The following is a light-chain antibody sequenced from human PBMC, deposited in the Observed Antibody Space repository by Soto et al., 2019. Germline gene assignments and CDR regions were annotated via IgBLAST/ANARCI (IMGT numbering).Light chain of an antibody. CDR3: QQGYSTPYT. V-gene: IGKV3-20*01. J-gene: IGKJ2*01. Sequence: EIVLTQSPGTLSLSPGERATLSCRASQSVSSSYLAWYQQKPGQAPRLLIYGASSRATGIPDRFSGSGSGTDFTLTISRLEPEDFATYYCQQGYSTPYTFGQGTKLETK. CDR2: GAS. CDR1: QSVSSSY.